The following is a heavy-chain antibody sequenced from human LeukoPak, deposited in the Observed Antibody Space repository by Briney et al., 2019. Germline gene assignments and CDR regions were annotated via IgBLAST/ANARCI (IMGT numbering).Heavy chain of an antibody. J-gene: IGHJ4*02. CDR1: GFTFSDYY. V-gene: IGHV3-11*06. Sequence: GGSLRLSCAASGFTFSDYYMSWIRQAPGKGLEWVSYISSSSSYTNYADSVKGRFTISRDNAKNSLYLQMNSLRAEDTTVYYCARAGQWFGLDYWGQGTLVTVSS. D-gene: IGHD3-10*01. CDR3: ARAGQWFGLDY. CDR2: ISSSSSYT.